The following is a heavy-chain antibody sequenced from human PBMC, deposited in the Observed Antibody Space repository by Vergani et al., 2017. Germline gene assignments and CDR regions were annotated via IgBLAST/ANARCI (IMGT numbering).Heavy chain of an antibody. V-gene: IGHV3-23*01. CDR2: ISGSGGST. J-gene: IGHJ4*02. CDR3: AKDPFREWELLGVYYFDY. D-gene: IGHD1-26*01. Sequence: EVQLLESGGGLVQPGGSLRLSCAASRFTFSSYAMSWVRQAPGKGLEWVSAISGSGGSTYYADSVKGRFTISRDNSKNTLYLQMNSLRAEDTAVYYCAKDPFREWELLGVYYFDYWGQGTLVTVSS. CDR1: RFTFSSYA.